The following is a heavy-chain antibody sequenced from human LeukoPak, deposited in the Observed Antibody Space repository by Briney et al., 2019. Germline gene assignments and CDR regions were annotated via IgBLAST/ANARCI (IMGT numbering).Heavy chain of an antibody. CDR1: GYTFTGYY. CDR2: INPNNGGT. CDR3: ARERDIVVVTAISWYFDL. D-gene: IGHD2-21*02. Sequence: ASVKVSCKASGYTFTGYYMHWVRQAPGQGLEWMGWINPNNGGTNYAQKFQGRVTMTRDTSISTAYMELSRLRFDDTAVYYCARERDIVVVTAISWYFDLWGRGTLVTVSS. V-gene: IGHV1-2*02. J-gene: IGHJ2*01.